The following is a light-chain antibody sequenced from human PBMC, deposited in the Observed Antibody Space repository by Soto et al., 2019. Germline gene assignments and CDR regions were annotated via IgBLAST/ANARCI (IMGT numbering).Light chain of an antibody. CDR2: AAS. CDR3: QQSFTTPRT. CDR1: QSISSY. V-gene: IGKV1-39*01. Sequence: DIQLTQSPSSLSASVGDRLTITCRASQSISSYLNWYRQTPGKAPKVLIFAASNLQSGDPSRFSGSGSGTDFTLTITSLQPEDFATYYCQQSFTTPRTFGQGTRVEIK. J-gene: IGKJ1*01.